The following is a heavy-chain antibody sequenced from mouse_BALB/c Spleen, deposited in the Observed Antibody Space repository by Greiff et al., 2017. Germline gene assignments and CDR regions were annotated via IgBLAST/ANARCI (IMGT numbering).Heavy chain of an antibody. D-gene: IGHD4-1*01. CDR2: SRNKANDYTT. V-gene: IGHV7-1*02. CDR3: ARAPWDYAMDY. J-gene: IGHJ4*01. CDR1: GFTFSDFY. Sequence: EVKLVESGGGLVQPGGSLRLSCATSGFTFSDFYMEWVRQPPGKRLEWIAASRNKANDYTTEYSASVKGRFIVSRDTSQSILYLQMNALRAEDTAIYYCARAPWDYAMDYWGQGTSVTVSS.